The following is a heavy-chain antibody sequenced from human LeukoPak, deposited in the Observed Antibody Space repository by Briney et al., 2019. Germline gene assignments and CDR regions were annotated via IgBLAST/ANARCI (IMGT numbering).Heavy chain of an antibody. Sequence: GGSLRLSCTASGFTLSSSAMYWVRQAPGKGLEFVSVITSSGTGTDYADSVKGRFTISRDNSKNTLYLQMGSLRADDMPIYYCARIRSGWYFDYWGQGTLVTVSS. CDR1: GFTLSSSA. J-gene: IGHJ4*02. V-gene: IGHV3-64*02. D-gene: IGHD6-19*01. CDR3: ARIRSGWYFDY. CDR2: ITSSGTGT.